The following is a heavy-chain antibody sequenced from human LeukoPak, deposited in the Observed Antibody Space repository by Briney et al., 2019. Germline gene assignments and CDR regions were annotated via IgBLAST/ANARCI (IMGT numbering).Heavy chain of an antibody. J-gene: IGHJ6*03. Sequence: GGSLRLSCAAYGFTFSSYGMGCVPQAPGKGLELVSAISSNGRRTSYADCLKRQFTIYRDNSKNTLSLQMNSLRAEAASVYYCARERLRSPIVVVSPVVARDYYMDVWGKGTTVTVSS. CDR2: ISSNGRRT. CDR3: ARERLRSPIVVVSPVVARDYYMDV. V-gene: IGHV3-23*01. CDR1: GFTFSSYG. D-gene: IGHD3-22*01.